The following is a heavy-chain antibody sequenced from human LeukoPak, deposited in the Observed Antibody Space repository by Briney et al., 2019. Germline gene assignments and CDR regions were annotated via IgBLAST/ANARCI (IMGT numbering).Heavy chain of an antibody. V-gene: IGHV1-46*01. CDR1: GYTFTSYY. CDR3: ATWPTAGFLYNWFDP. D-gene: IGHD1-14*01. CDR2: INPSGGST. Sequence: ASVKVSCKASGYTFTSYYMHWVRQAPGQGLEWMGIINPSGGSTSYAQKFQGRVTMTEDTSTDTAYMELSSLRSEDTAVYYCATWPTAGFLYNWFDPWGQGTLVTASS. J-gene: IGHJ5*02.